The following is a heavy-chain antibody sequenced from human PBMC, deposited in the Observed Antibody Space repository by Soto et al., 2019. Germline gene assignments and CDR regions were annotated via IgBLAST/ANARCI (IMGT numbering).Heavy chain of an antibody. CDR3: ARHTTSFGELLFPYYYYGMDV. D-gene: IGHD3-10*01. CDR2: IYYSGST. V-gene: IGHV4-39*01. Sequence: TSETLSLTCTVSGGSISSSSYYWGWIRQPPGKGLEWIGSIYYSGSTYYNPSLKSRVTISVDTSKNQFSLKLSSVTAADTAVYYCARHTTSFGELLFPYYYYGMDVWGQGTTVT. J-gene: IGHJ6*02. CDR1: GGSISSSSYY.